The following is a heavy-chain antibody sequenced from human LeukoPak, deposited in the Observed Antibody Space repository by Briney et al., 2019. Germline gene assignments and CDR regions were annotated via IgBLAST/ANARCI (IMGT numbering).Heavy chain of an antibody. D-gene: IGHD4-17*01. V-gene: IGHV4-30-4*01. CDR1: GGSISSGDYY. CDR3: ASDGDYEGNAFDI. Sequence: PSETLSLTCTVSGGSISSGDYYWSWIRQPPGTGLEWIGYIYYSGSTYYNPSLKSRVIISVDTSKNQFSLKLSSVTAADTAVYYCASDGDYEGNAFDIWGQGTMVTVSS. CDR2: IYYSGST. J-gene: IGHJ3*02.